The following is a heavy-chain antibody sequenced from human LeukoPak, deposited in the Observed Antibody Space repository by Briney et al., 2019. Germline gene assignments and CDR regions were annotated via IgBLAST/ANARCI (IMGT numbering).Heavy chain of an antibody. CDR1: GFSFTNYW. Sequence: GESLKISCQGSGFSFTNYWIAWVRQVPGKGLEWLGLIYPGDSDTKYSPSFQGQVTISAERSSSIAYLQWSSLKASDTAIYYCARHWQGGLSPDWYFDLWGPGTLVTVSS. CDR2: IYPGDSDT. J-gene: IGHJ2*01. D-gene: IGHD3-16*01. CDR3: ARHWQGGLSPDWYFDL. V-gene: IGHV5-51*01.